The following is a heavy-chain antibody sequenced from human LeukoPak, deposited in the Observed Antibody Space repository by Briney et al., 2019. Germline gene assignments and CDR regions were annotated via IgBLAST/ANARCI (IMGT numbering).Heavy chain of an antibody. CDR2: ILPIFGTE. CDR1: GRPFSSYA. D-gene: IGHD3-10*01. Sequence: SVKVFCKASGRPFSSYAISWVRQAPGQGLEWMGGILPIFGTENYAQKFQGRVTITGDESPRTASMDLSSLRSEDTAVYYCAIRAGSGSYYLYYYHLYKDVWPKDPTLTV. CDR3: AIRAGSGSYYLYYYHLYKDV. J-gene: IGHJ6*03. V-gene: IGHV1-69*13.